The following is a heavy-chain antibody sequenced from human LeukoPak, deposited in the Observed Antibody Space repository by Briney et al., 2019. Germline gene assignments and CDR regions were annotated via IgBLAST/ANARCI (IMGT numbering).Heavy chain of an antibody. Sequence: ASVKVSCKASGYTFTSYAMHWVRQAPGQRLEWMGWINAGNGNTEYSQNFQDRVTITRDTSASTAYMELSSLRSEDTAVYYCARSRTDDYGDWWWFDPWGQGTLVTVSS. CDR3: ARSRTDDYGDWWWFDP. V-gene: IGHV1-3*01. J-gene: IGHJ5*02. D-gene: IGHD4-17*01. CDR2: INAGNGNT. CDR1: GYTFTSYA.